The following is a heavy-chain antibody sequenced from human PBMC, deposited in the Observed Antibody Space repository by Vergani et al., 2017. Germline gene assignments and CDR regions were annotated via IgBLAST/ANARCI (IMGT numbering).Heavy chain of an antibody. D-gene: IGHD6-13*01. V-gene: IGHV3-30*18. Sequence: QVQLVESGGGVVQPGRSLRLSCAASGFTFSSYGMHWVRQAPGKGLEWVAVISYDGSNKYYADSVKGRFTISRDNSKNTLYLQMNSLRAEDTALYYCAKDGRGIIAATSNWFDPWGQGTLVTVSS. CDR1: GFTFSSYG. CDR2: ISYDGSNK. CDR3: AKDGRGIIAATSNWFDP. J-gene: IGHJ5*02.